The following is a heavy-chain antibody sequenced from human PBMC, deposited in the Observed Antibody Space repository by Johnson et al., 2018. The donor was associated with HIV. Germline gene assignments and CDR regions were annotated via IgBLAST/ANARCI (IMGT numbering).Heavy chain of an antibody. J-gene: IGHJ3*02. V-gene: IGHV3-23*04. CDR1: GFNFDDYG. CDR3: ARTDYGDWNDAYDAFDI. CDR2: ISGSGGST. D-gene: IGHD1-1*01. Sequence: VQLVESGGGVVRPGGFLRLSCAASGFNFDDYGMSWVRQVPGKGLEWVSGISGSGGSTYYADSVKGRFTISRDNSKHTLYLQMNSLRAEDTAVYSCARTDYGDWNDAYDAFDIWGQGTMVTVSS.